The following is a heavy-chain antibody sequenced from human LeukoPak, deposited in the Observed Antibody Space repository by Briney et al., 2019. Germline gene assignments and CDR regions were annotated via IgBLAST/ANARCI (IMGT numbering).Heavy chain of an antibody. D-gene: IGHD6-6*01. CDR3: ARDNSIAARPLDDAFDI. V-gene: IGHV3-11*04. J-gene: IGHJ3*02. CDR2: ISSSGNTI. Sequence: GGSLRLSCAASRFTFSDYYMSWIRQAPGKGLEWVSYISSSGNTIYYADSVKGRFTISRDNAKNSLYLQMNSLRAEDTAVYYCARDNSIAARPLDDAFDIWGQGTMVTASS. CDR1: RFTFSDYY.